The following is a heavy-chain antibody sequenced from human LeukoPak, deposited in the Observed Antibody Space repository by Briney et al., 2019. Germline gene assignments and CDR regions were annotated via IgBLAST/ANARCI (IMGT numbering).Heavy chain of an antibody. V-gene: IGHV4-39*01. D-gene: IGHD1-7*01. CDR1: GGSLSSSSYY. CDR2: IYYSGST. CDR3: ARGKLNWYYGLGAFDF. J-gene: IGHJ3*01. Sequence: SQTLSLTCTVSGGSLSSSSYYWGWIRQPPGKGLEWIGSIYYSGSTYHSPSLKSQVTISVDTSKNQFSLKLSSVSAADAAVYGCARGKLNWYYGLGAFDFWGQGTMVTVSS.